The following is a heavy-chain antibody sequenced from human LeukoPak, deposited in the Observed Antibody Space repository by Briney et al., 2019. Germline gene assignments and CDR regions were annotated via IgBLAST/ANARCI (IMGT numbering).Heavy chain of an antibody. CDR1: GYTFTSYG. Sequence: GASVKVSCKASGYTFTSYGISWVRQAPGQGLEWMGGIIPIFGTANYAQKFQGRVTITTDESTSTAYMELSSLRSEDTAVYYCAGPLEWLFWKDAFDIWGQGTMVTVSS. J-gene: IGHJ3*02. V-gene: IGHV1-69*05. CDR3: AGPLEWLFWKDAFDI. D-gene: IGHD3-3*01. CDR2: IIPIFGTA.